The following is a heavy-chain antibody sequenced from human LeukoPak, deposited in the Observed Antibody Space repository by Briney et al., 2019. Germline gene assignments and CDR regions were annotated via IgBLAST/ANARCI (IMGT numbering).Heavy chain of an antibody. CDR2: ISGSGGST. Sequence: TGGSLRLSCAASGFTFSSYGMSWVRQAPGKGLEWVSAISGSGGSTYYADSVKGWFTISRDNAKNTLYLQMNSLRAEDTAVYYCIGDAFDIWGQGTMVTVSS. CDR1: GFTFSSYG. V-gene: IGHV3-23*01. CDR3: IGDAFDI. J-gene: IGHJ3*02.